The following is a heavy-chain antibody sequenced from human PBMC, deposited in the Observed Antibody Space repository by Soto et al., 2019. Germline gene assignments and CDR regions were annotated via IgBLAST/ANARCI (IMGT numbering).Heavy chain of an antibody. CDR1: GYSFTNYW. J-gene: IGHJ4*02. Sequence: PGESLKISCKGSGYSFTNYWIGWVRQMPGKGLEWMGIVFHGEPDARYSPSFQGQVTISADKSVNTAYLQWSSLKASDTAMYYCARAGTTLTFDYWGPGTLVTVYS. D-gene: IGHD1-1*01. V-gene: IGHV5-51*01. CDR2: VFHGEPDA. CDR3: ARAGTTLTFDY.